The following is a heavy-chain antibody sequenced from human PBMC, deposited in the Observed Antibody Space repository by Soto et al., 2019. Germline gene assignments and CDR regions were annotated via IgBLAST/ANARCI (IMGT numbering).Heavy chain of an antibody. CDR1: GGSISSYY. V-gene: IGHV4-59*01. Sequence: QVQLQESGPGLVKPSETLSLTCTVSGGSISSYYWSWIRQSPGKGLEWIGYIHYSGRTNYNPSLTSRVTISVDTSKKQFSLKLSSVTAADTAVYYCARDQGYPGAFDCWGQGTLVTVSS. J-gene: IGHJ5*01. CDR3: ARDQGYPGAFDC. CDR2: IHYSGRT. D-gene: IGHD1-1*01.